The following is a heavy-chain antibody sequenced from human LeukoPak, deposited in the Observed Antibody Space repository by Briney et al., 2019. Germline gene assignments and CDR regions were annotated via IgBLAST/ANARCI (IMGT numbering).Heavy chain of an antibody. D-gene: IGHD3-10*01. J-gene: IGHJ4*02. CDR3: ASGYYYGSGSSGYFDY. Sequence: PEGSLRLSCAASGFTFSSYSMNWVRQAPGKGLEWVSSISSSSSYIYYADSVKGRFTISRDNAKNSLYLQMNSLRAEDTAVYYCASGYYYGSGSSGYFDYWGQGTLVTVSS. CDR2: ISSSSSYI. V-gene: IGHV3-21*01. CDR1: GFTFSSYS.